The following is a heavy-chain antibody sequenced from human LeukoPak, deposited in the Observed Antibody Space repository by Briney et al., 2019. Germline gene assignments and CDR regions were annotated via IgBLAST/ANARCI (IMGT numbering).Heavy chain of an antibody. J-gene: IGHJ1*01. Sequence: PGRSLSLSCAASGFTFSTYGMHWVRQAPGKGLEWVAVIWYDGSNTYYADSVKGRFTISRDNSKNTLYLQMNSLRAEDTAVYYCASFPYVVVTAGYFEHWGQGTLVTVSS. CDR1: GFTFSTYG. CDR2: IWYDGSNT. CDR3: ASFPYVVVTAGYFEH. V-gene: IGHV3-33*01. D-gene: IGHD2-21*02.